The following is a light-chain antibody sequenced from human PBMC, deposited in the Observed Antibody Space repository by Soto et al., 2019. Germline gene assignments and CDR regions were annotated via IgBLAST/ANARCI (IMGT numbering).Light chain of an antibody. Sequence: EIVLTQSPGTLSLSPGERATLSCRASQSVTSSYLAWYQQKRGQAPRLLIYAASTRATGVPARFSGSGSGTEFTLTISSLQSEDFAVYYCQQYNNWPPITFGQGTRLEI. CDR2: AAS. CDR1: QSVTSSY. CDR3: QQYNNWPPIT. V-gene: IGKV3D-15*01. J-gene: IGKJ5*01.